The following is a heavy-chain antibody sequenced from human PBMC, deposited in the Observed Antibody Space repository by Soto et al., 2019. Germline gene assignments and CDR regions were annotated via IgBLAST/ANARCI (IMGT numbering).Heavy chain of an antibody. CDR2: INHSGST. CDR1: GGSFSDYY. V-gene: IGHV4-34*01. CDR3: ARGINLCAPDKYYFDS. Sequence: QVQLQQWGAGLLKPSESLSLTCAVYGGSFSDYYWTWIRQSPGKGLEWIGEINHSGSTNHNPSLKSRLTISVDTSKNQFSLKMRSLTAADTAVYFCARGINLCAPDKYYFDSWGQGTLVTISS. J-gene: IGHJ4*02.